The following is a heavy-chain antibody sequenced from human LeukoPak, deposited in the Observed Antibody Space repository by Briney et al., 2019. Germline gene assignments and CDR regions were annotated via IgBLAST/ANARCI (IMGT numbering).Heavy chain of an antibody. Sequence: PSETLSLTCTVSGGSISSGDYYWSWIRQPPGKGLEWIGYIYYRGTTYYNPSLKSRVTISIDTSKNQFSLKLSSVTAADTAVYYCARGDSSGWYHFDYWGQGTLVTVSS. CDR1: GGSISSGDYY. J-gene: IGHJ4*02. CDR2: IYYRGTT. V-gene: IGHV4-30-4*01. CDR3: ARGDSSGWYHFDY. D-gene: IGHD6-19*01.